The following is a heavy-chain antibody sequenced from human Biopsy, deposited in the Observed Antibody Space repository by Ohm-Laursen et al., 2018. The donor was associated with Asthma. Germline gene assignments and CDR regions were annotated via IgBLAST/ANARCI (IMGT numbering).Heavy chain of an antibody. Sequence: TLSLTCTVSGGSISSYYWSWIRQPPGKGLEWIGYIYYSGSANYNPSLKSRVTISVDTSKNQFSLKLSSVTAADTAVYYCARVWDSSGILDYYYYGMDVWGQGTTVTVSS. D-gene: IGHD3-22*01. V-gene: IGHV4-59*01. CDR1: GGSISSYY. CDR3: ARVWDSSGILDYYYYGMDV. CDR2: IYYSGSA. J-gene: IGHJ6*02.